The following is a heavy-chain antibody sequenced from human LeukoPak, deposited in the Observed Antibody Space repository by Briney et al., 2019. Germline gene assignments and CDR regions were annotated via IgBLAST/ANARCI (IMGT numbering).Heavy chain of an antibody. CDR3: ATDHHDYGDYVFY. V-gene: IGHV1-24*01. Sequence: ASVRVSCKVSGYTLTELSMHWVRQAPGKGLEWMGGFDPEDGETIYAQKFQGRVTMTEDTSTDTAYMELSSLRSEDTAVYYCATDHHDYGDYVFYWGQGTLVTVSS. D-gene: IGHD4-17*01. CDR1: GYTLTELS. J-gene: IGHJ4*02. CDR2: FDPEDGET.